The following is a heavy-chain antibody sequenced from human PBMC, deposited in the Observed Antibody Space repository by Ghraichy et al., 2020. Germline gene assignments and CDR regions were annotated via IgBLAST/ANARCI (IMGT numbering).Heavy chain of an antibody. CDR2: IFSNGNT. CDR3: ARHKWSVNPPNY. V-gene: IGHV4-39*01. CDR1: GDSISGSSYY. D-gene: IGHD1-14*01. J-gene: IGHJ4*02. Sequence: ETLSLTCTVSGDSISGSSYYWGWIRQPPGKGLEWIGTIFSNGNTYYNLSLKSRVTISVDTSKNQFSLKLSSVTAADTAVYYCARHKWSVNPPNYWGQGTLVTVSS.